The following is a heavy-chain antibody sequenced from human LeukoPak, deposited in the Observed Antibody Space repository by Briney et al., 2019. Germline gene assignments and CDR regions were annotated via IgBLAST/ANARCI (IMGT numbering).Heavy chain of an antibody. CDR1: GFTFSSNY. Sequence: PGGSLRLSCAASGFTFSSNYMSWVRQAPGKGLEWVSVIYSGGSTYYSDSVKGRFTISRDNSKNTLYLQMNSLRAEDTAVYYCARELRDYGDSLVELGYWGQGTLVTVSS. D-gene: IGHD4-17*01. CDR2: IYSGGST. V-gene: IGHV3-53*01. CDR3: ARELRDYGDSLVELGY. J-gene: IGHJ4*02.